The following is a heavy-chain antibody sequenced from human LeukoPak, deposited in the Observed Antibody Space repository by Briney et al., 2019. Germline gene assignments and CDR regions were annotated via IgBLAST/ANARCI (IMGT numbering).Heavy chain of an antibody. Sequence: GGSLRLSCAASGFTFSNAWMSWVRQAPGKGLEWVGRIKSKTDGGTTDYAAPVKGRFTISRDDSKNTLCLQMNSLKTEDTAVYYCTTPDAFRSGSYFFDYWGQGTLVTVSS. CDR2: IKSKTDGGTT. J-gene: IGHJ4*02. V-gene: IGHV3-15*01. D-gene: IGHD1-26*01. CDR1: GFTFSNAW. CDR3: TTPDAFRSGSYFFDY.